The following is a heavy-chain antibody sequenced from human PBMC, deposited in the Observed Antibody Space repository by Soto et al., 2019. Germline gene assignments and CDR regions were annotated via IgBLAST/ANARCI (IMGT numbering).Heavy chain of an antibody. D-gene: IGHD6-19*01. V-gene: IGHV3-23*01. CDR3: VKGPHGSVWFFGWG. CDR1: GFSFNSYA. J-gene: IGHJ4*02. Sequence: PGGSLRLSCAASGFSFNSYAMTWVRQAPGKGLEWVSGVSSSGAATYYADSVKGRFTISRDNSKNTLYLQMNSLRLEDTAVYFCVKGPHGSVWFFGWGWGQGTQVTVSS. CDR2: VSSSGAAT.